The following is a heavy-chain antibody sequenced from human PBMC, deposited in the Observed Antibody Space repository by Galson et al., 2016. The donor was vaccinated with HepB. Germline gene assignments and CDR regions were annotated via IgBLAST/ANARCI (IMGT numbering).Heavy chain of an antibody. D-gene: IGHD3-10*01. CDR3: ARDRGDDAFDI. Sequence: SLRLSCAASGFTFSNYVIHWVRQAPGKGLEWVALIWYDGSNKYYADSVQGRLTISRDNSKNTVYLQMNSLRAEDTAAYYCARDRGDDAFDIWGQGTMVTVSS. CDR1: GFTFSNYV. J-gene: IGHJ3*02. V-gene: IGHV3-33*01. CDR2: IWYDGSNK.